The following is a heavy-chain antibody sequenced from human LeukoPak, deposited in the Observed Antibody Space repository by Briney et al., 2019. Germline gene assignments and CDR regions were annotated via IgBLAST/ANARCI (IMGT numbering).Heavy chain of an antibody. J-gene: IGHJ4*02. V-gene: IGHV1-69*05. CDR1: GGTFSSYA. D-gene: IGHD6-13*01. CDR2: IIPIFGTA. Sequence: SVKVSCKASGGTFSSYAISWVRQAPGQGLEWMGGIIPIFGTANYAQKFQGRVTITTDESTSTAYMELSSLRSEDTAVYYCASQGALWEQQRSFDYWGQGTLVTVSS. CDR3: ASQGALWEQQRSFDY.